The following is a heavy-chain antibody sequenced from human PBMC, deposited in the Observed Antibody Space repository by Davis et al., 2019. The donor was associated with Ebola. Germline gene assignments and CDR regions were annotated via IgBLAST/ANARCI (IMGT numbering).Heavy chain of an antibody. D-gene: IGHD6-25*01. Sequence: GESLKISCAASGFTFSSYWMHWVRQAPGKGLVWVSRINSDGSSTSYADSVKGRFTVSRDNARNSLYLQMNNLRAEDTAVYYCVKNTRSGGYWGPGTLVTVSS. CDR1: GFTFSSYW. CDR2: INSDGSST. CDR3: VKNTRSGGY. J-gene: IGHJ4*02. V-gene: IGHV3-74*01.